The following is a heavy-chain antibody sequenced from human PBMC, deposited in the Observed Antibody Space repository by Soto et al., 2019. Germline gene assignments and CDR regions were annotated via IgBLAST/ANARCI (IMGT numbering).Heavy chain of an antibody. J-gene: IGHJ4*02. V-gene: IGHV3-21*01. Sequence: EVQLVESGGGLVKPGGSLRLSCEASGFTFSSYSMNWVRQAPGKGLEWVSSISSSSSYIFYADSVKGRFTISRDNAKNSLYRKMNSLSAEDTAVSYCAGVWLGRKASDYWGRGTLVTVSS. CDR2: ISSSSSYI. CDR3: AGVWLGRKASDY. CDR1: GFTFSSYS. D-gene: IGHD3-10*01.